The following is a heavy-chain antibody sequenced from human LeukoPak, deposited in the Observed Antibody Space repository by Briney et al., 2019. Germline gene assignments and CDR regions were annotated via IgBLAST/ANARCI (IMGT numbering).Heavy chain of an antibody. D-gene: IGHD3-10*01. CDR3: ARGRSFFMVRGVIMDY. J-gene: IGHJ4*02. V-gene: IGHV1-8*03. CDR2: MNPNSGNT. Sequence: ASVKVSCKASGYTFTGYYMHWVRQATGQGLEWMGWMNPNSGNTGYAQKFQGRVTITRNTSISTAYMELSSLRSEDTAVYYCARGRSFFMVRGVIMDYWGQGTLVTVSS. CDR1: GYTFTGYY.